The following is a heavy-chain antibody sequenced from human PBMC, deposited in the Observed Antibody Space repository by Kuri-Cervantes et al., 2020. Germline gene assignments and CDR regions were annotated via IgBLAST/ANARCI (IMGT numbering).Heavy chain of an antibody. Sequence: SETLSLTCTVSGGSISSYYWSWIRQPPGKGLEWIGYIYYSGSTNYNPSLKSRVTISVDTSKNQFSLKLSSVTAADTAVYYCARVTLDYCDSSNDAFNIWGQGTMVTVSS. J-gene: IGHJ3*02. V-gene: IGHV4-59*01. CDR1: GGSISSYY. D-gene: IGHD3-22*01. CDR3: ARVTLDYCDSSNDAFNI. CDR2: IYYSGST.